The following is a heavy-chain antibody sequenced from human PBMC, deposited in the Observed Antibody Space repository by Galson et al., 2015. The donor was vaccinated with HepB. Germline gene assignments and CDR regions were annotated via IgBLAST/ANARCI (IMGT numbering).Heavy chain of an antibody. Sequence: SVKVSCKASGGTFSSYAISWVRQAPGQGLEWMGGIIPIFGTANYAQKFQGRVTITADESTGTAYMELSSLRSEDTAVYYCARDRDSYYYDSSGYSIDAFDIWGQGTMVTVSS. CDR3: ARDRDSYYYDSSGYSIDAFDI. CDR1: GGTFSSYA. V-gene: IGHV1-69*13. J-gene: IGHJ3*02. D-gene: IGHD3-22*01. CDR2: IIPIFGTA.